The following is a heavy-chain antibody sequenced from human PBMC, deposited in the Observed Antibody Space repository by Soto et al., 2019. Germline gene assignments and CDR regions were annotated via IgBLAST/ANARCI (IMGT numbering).Heavy chain of an antibody. CDR3: ARTSSGWYYFDY. D-gene: IGHD6-19*01. V-gene: IGHV5-51*01. CDR2: IYPGDSDT. Sequence: XESLTISCKGSGYSFTSYWIGLVGQMPGKGLEWMGIIYPGDSDTRYSPSFQGQVTISADKSISTAYLQWSSLKASDTAMYYCARTSSGWYYFDYWGQGTLVTVSS. CDR1: GYSFTSYW. J-gene: IGHJ4*02.